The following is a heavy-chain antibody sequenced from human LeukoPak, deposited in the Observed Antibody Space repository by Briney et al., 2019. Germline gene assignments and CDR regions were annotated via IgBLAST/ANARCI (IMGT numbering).Heavy chain of an antibody. D-gene: IGHD3-3*01. Sequence: GGSLRLSCVASGFTLSSYSMNWVRQAPGKGLEWVSSISRSSSYIYYADSVKGRFTVSRDNAKNSLSVQMNSLRAEDTAVYYCARGDITIFGVALKGPFDYWGQGTLVTVSS. V-gene: IGHV3-21*01. CDR1: GFTLSSYS. CDR3: ARGDITIFGVALKGPFDY. CDR2: ISRSSSYI. J-gene: IGHJ4*01.